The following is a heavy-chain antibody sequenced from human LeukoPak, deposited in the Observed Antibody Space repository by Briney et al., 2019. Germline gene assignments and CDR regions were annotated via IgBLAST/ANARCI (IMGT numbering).Heavy chain of an antibody. J-gene: IGHJ4*02. V-gene: IGHV1-3*01. CDR1: GYTFTSYA. Sequence: GASVKVSCTASGYTFTSYAMHWVRQAPGQRLEWMGWINAGNGNTKYSQKFQGRVTITRDTSASTAYMELSSLRSEDTAVYYCARDRSGWYFDYWGQGTLVTVSS. CDR2: INAGNGNT. CDR3: ARDRSGWYFDY. D-gene: IGHD6-19*01.